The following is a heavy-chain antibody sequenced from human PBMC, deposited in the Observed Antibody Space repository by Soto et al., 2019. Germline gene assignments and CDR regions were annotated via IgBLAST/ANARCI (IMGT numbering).Heavy chain of an antibody. CDR1: GGSISRYC. CDR2: IYYSGST. J-gene: IGHJ6*02. CDR3: ARDTSLDTAMVPYYYYYGMDV. Sequence: TETLSLTGTGSGGSISRYCWSWIRQPTGKGLEWIGYIYYSGSTNYNPSLKSRVTISVDTSKNQFSLKLSSVTAEDTAVYYCARDTSLDTAMVPYYYYYGMDVWGQGTTVTVSS. V-gene: IGHV4-59*01. D-gene: IGHD5-18*01.